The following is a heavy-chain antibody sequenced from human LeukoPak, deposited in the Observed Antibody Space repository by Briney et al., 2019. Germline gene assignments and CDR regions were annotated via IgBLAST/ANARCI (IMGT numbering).Heavy chain of an antibody. CDR3: ARDGPNYYDSSGYWNCWYFDL. CDR2: IYTSGST. D-gene: IGHD3-22*01. Sequence: SETLSLTCTVSGGSISSGSYYWSWIRQPAGKGLEWIGRIYTSGSTNYNPSLKSRVTISVDTSKNQFSLKLSSVTAADTAVYYCARDGPNYYDSSGYWNCWYFDLWGQGTLVTVSS. J-gene: IGHJ2*01. CDR1: GGSISSGSYY. V-gene: IGHV4-61*02.